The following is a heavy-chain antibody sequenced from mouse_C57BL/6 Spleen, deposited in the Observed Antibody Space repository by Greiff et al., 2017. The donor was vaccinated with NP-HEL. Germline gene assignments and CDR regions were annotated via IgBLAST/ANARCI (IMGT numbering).Heavy chain of an antibody. CDR2: IDPDTGGT. D-gene: IGHD1-2*01. V-gene: IGHV1-15*01. Sequence: VQLQQSGAELVRPGASVTLSCKASGYTFTDYEMHWVKQTPVHGLEWIGAIDPDTGGTAYNQKFKGKAILTADKSSSTAYMELRSLTSEDSAVYYCTRGDTTAFDYWGQGTTLTVSS. CDR3: TRGDTTAFDY. J-gene: IGHJ2*01. CDR1: GYTFTDYE.